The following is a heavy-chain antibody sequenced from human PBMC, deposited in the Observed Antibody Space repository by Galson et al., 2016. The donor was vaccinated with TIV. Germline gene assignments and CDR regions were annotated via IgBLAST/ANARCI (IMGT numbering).Heavy chain of an antibody. Sequence: SVKASCKASGYTFTGYYLHWVRQAPGQGLEWMGRVNPNGGGTNYAQKFQGRVTMTRDMSISTAYMELSRLTSDDTGVYYCARGEFSYYVILTHLDFWGQGTLVTVSS. D-gene: IGHD3-9*01. V-gene: IGHV1-2*05. CDR2: VNPNGGGT. CDR1: GYTFTGYY. CDR3: ARGEFSYYVILTHLDF. J-gene: IGHJ4*02.